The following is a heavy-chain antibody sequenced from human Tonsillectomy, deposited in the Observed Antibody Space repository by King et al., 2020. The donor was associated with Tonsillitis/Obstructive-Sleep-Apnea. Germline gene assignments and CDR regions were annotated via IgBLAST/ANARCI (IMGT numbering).Heavy chain of an antibody. CDR3: ARGGGNDYGDYPMDV. CDR2: ISYDGSIK. D-gene: IGHD4-17*01. Sequence: VQLVQSGGGVVQPGRSLRLSCAASGFTFSSYAMYWVRQAPGKGLEWVAVISYDGSIKYYADSVKGRFTISRDNSKNTLYLKMNSLRAEDTAVYYCARGGGNDYGDYPMDVWGKGTTVTVSS. V-gene: IGHV3-30*04. J-gene: IGHJ6*03. CDR1: GFTFSSYA.